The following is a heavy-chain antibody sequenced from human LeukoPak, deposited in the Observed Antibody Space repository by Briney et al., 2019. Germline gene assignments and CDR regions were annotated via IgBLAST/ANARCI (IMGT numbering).Heavy chain of an antibody. CDR2: ISYDGSNK. V-gene: IGHV3-30-3*01. D-gene: IGHD3-3*01. CDR3: AKDLNDFWSGYPNYYYYYMDV. Sequence: GRSLRLSCAASGFTFSSYAMHWVRQAPGKGLEWVAVISYDGSNKYYADSVKGRFTISRDNSKNTLYLQMNSLRAEDTAVYYCAKDLNDFWSGYPNYYYYYMDVWGKGTTVTVSS. CDR1: GFTFSSYA. J-gene: IGHJ6*03.